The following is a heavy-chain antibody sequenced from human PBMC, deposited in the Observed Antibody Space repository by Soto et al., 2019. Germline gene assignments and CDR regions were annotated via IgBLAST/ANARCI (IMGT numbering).Heavy chain of an antibody. CDR3: ARDRTDSGYYTIWLDP. D-gene: IGHD3-22*01. V-gene: IGHV1-69*06. Sequence: QVHLMQSGAEVKKPGSSVKVSCKASGGTFGSDAITWVRQAPGQGLEWVGRIIPIFGTTNYAQNLQGRVTISADKSTLTSYMELHSLTSDDTALYYCARDRTDSGYYTIWLDPWGQGTQVTVSS. CDR1: GGTFGSDA. J-gene: IGHJ5*02. CDR2: IIPIFGTT.